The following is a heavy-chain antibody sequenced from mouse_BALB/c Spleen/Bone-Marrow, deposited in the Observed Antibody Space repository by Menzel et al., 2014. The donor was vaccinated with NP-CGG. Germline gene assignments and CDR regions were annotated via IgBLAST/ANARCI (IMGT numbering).Heavy chain of an antibody. D-gene: IGHD4-1*01. Sequence: QVQLQQPGAELVRPGTSVKVSCKASGYAFTNYLTEWVKQRPGQGLEWIGVINPGSGGTNYNEKFKAKATLTADKSSSTAYMQLSSLTSDDSAVYFCARCLTGTSAMDYWGQGTSVTVSS. CDR2: INPGSGGT. J-gene: IGHJ4*01. CDR1: GYAFTNYL. CDR3: ARCLTGTSAMDY. V-gene: IGHV1-54*01.